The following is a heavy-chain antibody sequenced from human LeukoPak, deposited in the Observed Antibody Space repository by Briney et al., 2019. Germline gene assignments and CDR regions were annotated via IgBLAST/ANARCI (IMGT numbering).Heavy chain of an antibody. Sequence: SVKVSCKASGGTFSSYVISWVRQAPGQGPEWMGGIIPIFGTANYAQKFQGRVMVTADESTSTAYMELSSLRSEDTAVYYCAKEELGIRLDYWGQGTLVTVSS. J-gene: IGHJ4*02. D-gene: IGHD7-27*01. CDR1: GGTFSSYV. CDR2: IIPIFGTA. CDR3: AKEELGIRLDY. V-gene: IGHV1-69*13.